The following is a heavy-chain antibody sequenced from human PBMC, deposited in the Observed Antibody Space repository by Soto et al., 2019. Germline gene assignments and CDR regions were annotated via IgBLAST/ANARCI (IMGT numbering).Heavy chain of an antibody. CDR2: ISYDGSDK. D-gene: IGHD1-1*01. Sequence: PGGSLRLSCAASGFTFNTHAMPWVRQALGKGLEWVAVISYDGSDKNYADSVKGRFTISRDDSKNMLYLQMNSLRPEDSAVYYCASEQTFYHWNGPADGDYWGPGTLVTVSS. CDR1: GFTFNTHA. V-gene: IGHV3-30-3*01. CDR3: ASEQTFYHWNGPADGDY. J-gene: IGHJ4*02.